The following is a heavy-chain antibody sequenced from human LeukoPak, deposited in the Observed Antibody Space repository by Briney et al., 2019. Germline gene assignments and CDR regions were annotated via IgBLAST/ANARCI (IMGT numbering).Heavy chain of an antibody. CDR1: GGSISSGGYY. CDR2: IYYSGST. CDR3: AREGSRLRYDY. Sequence: SEALSLTCTVSGGSISSGGYYWSWIRQHPGKGLEWIGYIYYSGSTYYNPSLKSRVTISVDTSKNQFSLKLSSVTAADTAVYYCAREGSRLRYDYWGQGTLVTVSS. D-gene: IGHD1-1*01. V-gene: IGHV4-31*03. J-gene: IGHJ4*02.